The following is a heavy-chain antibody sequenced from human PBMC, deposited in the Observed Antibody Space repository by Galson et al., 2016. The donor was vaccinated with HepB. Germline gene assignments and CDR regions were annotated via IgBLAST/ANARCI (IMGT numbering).Heavy chain of an antibody. Sequence: SVKVSCKASGGTFSSHGISWVRQAPGQGLEWMGGIIPIFATTNYAQKFQGRVTITADDSTSTAYMDLSSLRFEDTAVYYCARVVRAKYYYGMDVWGQGTTVTVSS. CDR2: IIPIFATT. CDR3: ARVVRAKYYYGMDV. J-gene: IGHJ6*02. V-gene: IGHV1-69*13. D-gene: IGHD3-10*01. CDR1: GGTFSSHG.